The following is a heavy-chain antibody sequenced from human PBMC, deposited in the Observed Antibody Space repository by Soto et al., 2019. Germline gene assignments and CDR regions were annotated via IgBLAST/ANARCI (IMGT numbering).Heavy chain of an antibody. J-gene: IGHJ5*02. V-gene: IGHV3-73*01. D-gene: IGHD3-10*01. CDR3: TRLKTTVLLWFGVQAAPNWFDP. CDR2: IRSKANSYAT. CDR1: GFTFSGSA. Sequence: GGSLRLSCAASGFTFSGSAMHWVRQASGKGLEWVGRIRSKANSYATAYAASVKGRFTISRDDSKNTAYLQMNSLKTEDTAVYYCTRLKTTVLLWFGVQAAPNWFDPWGQGTLVTVSS.